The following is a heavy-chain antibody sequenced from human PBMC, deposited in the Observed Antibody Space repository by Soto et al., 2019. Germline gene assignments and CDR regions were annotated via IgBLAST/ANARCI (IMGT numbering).Heavy chain of an antibody. J-gene: IGHJ3*02. CDR1: GYTFTSYD. V-gene: IGHV1-8*01. CDR2: MNPNSGNT. CDR3: ARVAHITIFGVVIPEIDAFDI. D-gene: IGHD3-3*01. Sequence: ASVKVSCKASGYTFTSYDINWVRQATGQGLEWMGWMNPNSGNTGYAQKFQGRVTMTRNTSMSTAYMELRSLRSDDAAAYYCARVAHITIFGVVIPEIDAFDIWGQGTMVTVSS.